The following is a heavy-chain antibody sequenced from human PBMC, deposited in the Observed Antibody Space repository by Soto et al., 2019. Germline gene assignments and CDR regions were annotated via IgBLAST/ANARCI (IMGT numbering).Heavy chain of an antibody. V-gene: IGHV3-23*01. J-gene: IGHJ4*02. Sequence: SLRLSCAASGFTFSSYAMGWVRQAPGKGLEWVSAISGSGGSTYYADSVKGRFTISRDNSKNTLYLQMNSLRAEDTAVYYCAKRLWGPNNYFDYWGQGTLVTAPQ. D-gene: IGHD2-21*01. CDR2: ISGSGGST. CDR3: AKRLWGPNNYFDY. CDR1: GFTFSSYA.